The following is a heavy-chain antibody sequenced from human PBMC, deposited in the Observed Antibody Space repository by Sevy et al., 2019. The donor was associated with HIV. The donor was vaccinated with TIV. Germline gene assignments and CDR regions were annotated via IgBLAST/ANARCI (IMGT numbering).Heavy chain of an antibody. V-gene: IGHV3-74*01. CDR3: ASEVYCSSGKCFSPRFDN. CDR2: INGDGTNT. Sequence: GGSLRLSCAASGFTFNRNWMHWVRQAPGKGLVWVSQINGDGTNTNYTDYVKGRFTISRDNAKNTVYLQMNSLTVEDTAVYYCASEVYCSSGKCFSPRFDNWGQGTLVTVSS. D-gene: IGHD2-15*01. CDR1: GFTFNRNW. J-gene: IGHJ4*02.